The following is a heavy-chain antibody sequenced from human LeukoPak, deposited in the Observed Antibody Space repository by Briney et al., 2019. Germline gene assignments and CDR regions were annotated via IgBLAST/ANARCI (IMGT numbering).Heavy chain of an antibody. CDR3: AFPELLRGDDAFDI. CDR2: INPNSGGT. CDR1: GYTLTGYY. V-gene: IGHV1-2*06. J-gene: IGHJ3*02. Sequence: ASVKVSCKASGYTLTGYYMHWVRQAPGQGLEWMGRINPNSGGTNYAQKFQGRVTMTRDTSISTAYMELSRLRSDDTAVYYCAFPELLRGDDAFDIWGQGTMVTVSS. D-gene: IGHD2-15*01.